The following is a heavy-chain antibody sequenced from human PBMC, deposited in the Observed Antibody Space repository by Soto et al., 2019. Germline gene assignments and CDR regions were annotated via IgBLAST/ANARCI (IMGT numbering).Heavy chain of an antibody. V-gene: IGHV4-59*11. D-gene: IGHD3-10*01. CDR1: GGTISSHY. J-gene: IGHJ6*02. CDR2: VYYSGNT. Sequence: SVPMPLTGPVSGGTISSHYWGWIRQPPGKGLELIGRVYYSGNTNYDPSLESRVTMSADTSENQVSLKLRSVTAADTAVYYCARDYYGSASYDKYYYDGMDVWGQGTKVTVS. CDR3: ARDYYGSASYDKYYYDGMDV.